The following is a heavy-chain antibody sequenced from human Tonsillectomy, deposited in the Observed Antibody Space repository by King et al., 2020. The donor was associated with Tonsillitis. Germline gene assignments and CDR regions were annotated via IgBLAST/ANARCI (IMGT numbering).Heavy chain of an antibody. D-gene: IGHD5-24*01. CDR3: ARVVGWLYGMDV. CDR1: GGSISSYY. V-gene: IGHV4-59*01. J-gene: IGHJ6*02. Sequence: VQLQESGPGMVKPSETLSLTCTVSGGSISSYYWSWIRQPPGKGLEWIGHIYYTGSTNYNPSLKSRVTISVDTSKNQFYLKLSSVTAADTAVYYCARVVGWLYGMDVWGQGTTVTVSS. CDR2: IYYTGST.